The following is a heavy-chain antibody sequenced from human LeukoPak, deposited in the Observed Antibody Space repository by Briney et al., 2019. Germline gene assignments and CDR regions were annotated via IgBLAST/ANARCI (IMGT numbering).Heavy chain of an antibody. V-gene: IGHV4-4*07. D-gene: IGHD6-19*01. J-gene: IGHJ5*02. CDR3: AKGAGPPWFDP. CDR2: MSSSGIS. CDR1: GGSISSYY. Sequence: SETLSLTCTVSGGSISSYYWSWIRQVAGKGLEWIGRMSSSGISTYSPSLKSRVTISIDTSRNQFSMNLNSVTAADTAVYYCAKGAGPPWFDPWGQGTLVPVSS.